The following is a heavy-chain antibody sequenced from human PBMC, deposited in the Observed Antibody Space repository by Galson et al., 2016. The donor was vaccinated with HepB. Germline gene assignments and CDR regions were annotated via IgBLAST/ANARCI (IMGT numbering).Heavy chain of an antibody. Sequence: SLRLSCAASGFTFSSYSMSWVRQAPGRGLEWVSSISSSSVYIYYADSVKGRFTISRDNAKSSLYVQMNSLRAEDTAVYYCARPVDTLLARGAFDLWGQGTMVTVSS. CDR2: ISSSSVYI. CDR3: ARPVDTLLARGAFDL. J-gene: IGHJ3*01. CDR1: GFTFSSYS. D-gene: IGHD5-18*01. V-gene: IGHV3-21*01.